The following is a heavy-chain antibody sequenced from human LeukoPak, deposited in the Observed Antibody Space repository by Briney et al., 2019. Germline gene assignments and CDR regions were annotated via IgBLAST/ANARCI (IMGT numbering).Heavy chain of an antibody. Sequence: GGSLRLSCAASGFTFSSYWMSWVRQAPGEGLEWVANIKQDGSERYYVDSVKGRFTISRDNANNSLYLQMNSLRAEDTAVYYCARGTDIVVVVAATTSYYFDYWGQGTLVTVSS. V-gene: IGHV3-7*01. J-gene: IGHJ4*02. CDR1: GFTFSSYW. D-gene: IGHD2-15*01. CDR3: ARGTDIVVVVAATTSYYFDY. CDR2: IKQDGSER.